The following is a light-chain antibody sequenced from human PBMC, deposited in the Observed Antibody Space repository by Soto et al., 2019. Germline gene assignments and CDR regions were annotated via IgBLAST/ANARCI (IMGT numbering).Light chain of an antibody. CDR1: QSVSSN. Sequence: EIVMTQSPATLSVSPGERATLSCRASQSVSSNLAWYQQKPGQAPRLLIYCASTRATGIPARFSGSGSGTEVTLTDSSLQSVDFEVYYCQQYNSWPPYTFGQGTKLEIK. J-gene: IGKJ2*01. CDR2: CAS. CDR3: QQYNSWPPYT. V-gene: IGKV3-15*01.